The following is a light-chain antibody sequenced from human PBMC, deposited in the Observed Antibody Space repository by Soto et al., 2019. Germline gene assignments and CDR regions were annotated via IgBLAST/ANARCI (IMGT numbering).Light chain of an antibody. Sequence: EIVLTQSPGTLSLSPGERATLSCRASQSVSSSFVAWYQQKPGQAPRLLIYGASSRATGIPDRFSGSGSGTDFTLTIRRLEPEDIAVYYCQQYGSSPRTFDQGTKVEIK. CDR2: GAS. CDR3: QQYGSSPRT. CDR1: QSVSSSF. J-gene: IGKJ1*01. V-gene: IGKV3-20*01.